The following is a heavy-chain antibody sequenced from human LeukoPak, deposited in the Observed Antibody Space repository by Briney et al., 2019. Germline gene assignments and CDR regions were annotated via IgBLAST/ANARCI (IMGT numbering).Heavy chain of an antibody. V-gene: IGHV1-2*02. D-gene: IGHD4-17*01. Sequence: ASVKVSCKASGYTFTGYYLHWVRQAPGQGLEWMGWINPDSGGTNYAQRFQGRVTMTRDTSISTAYMELSSLRSEDTAVYYCARGRRVTVTRVIDYWGQGTLVTVSS. CDR2: INPDSGGT. CDR1: GYTFTGYY. CDR3: ARGRRVTVTRVIDY. J-gene: IGHJ4*02.